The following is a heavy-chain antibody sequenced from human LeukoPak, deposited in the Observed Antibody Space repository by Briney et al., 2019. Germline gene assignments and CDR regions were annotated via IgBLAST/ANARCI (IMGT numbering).Heavy chain of an antibody. CDR1: GGSISSYY. V-gene: IGHV4-59*08. J-gene: IGHJ4*02. CDR3: ARGYSSSFYQA. Sequence: ASETLSLTCTVSGGSISSYYWSWIRQPPGKGLEWIGYIYYSGSTNYNPSLKSRVTISVDTSKNQFSLKLSSVTAADTAVYYCARGYSSSFYQAWGQGTLVTVSS. CDR2: IYYSGST. D-gene: IGHD6-6*01.